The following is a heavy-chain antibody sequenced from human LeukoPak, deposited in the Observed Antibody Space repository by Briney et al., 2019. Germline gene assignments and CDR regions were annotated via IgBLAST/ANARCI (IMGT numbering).Heavy chain of an antibody. D-gene: IGHD6-13*01. Sequence: GRSRRLSCAASGFTFSSYGMHWVRQAPGKGLEWVAVIWYDGSNKYYADSVKGRFTISRDNSKNTLYLQMNSLRAEDTAVYYCARGSYSSRWYVVDYWGQGTLVTVSS. CDR3: ARGSYSSRWYVVDY. CDR2: IWYDGSNK. V-gene: IGHV3-33*01. CDR1: GFTFSSYG. J-gene: IGHJ4*02.